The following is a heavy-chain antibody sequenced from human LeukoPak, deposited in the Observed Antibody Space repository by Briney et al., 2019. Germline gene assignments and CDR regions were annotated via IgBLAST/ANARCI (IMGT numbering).Heavy chain of an antibody. CDR3: AKGNYYDSSGYPTFDY. V-gene: IGHV3-30*02. D-gene: IGHD3-22*01. CDR2: IRYDGSNK. J-gene: IGHJ4*02. Sequence: GGSLRLSCAASGFTFSSYGMHWVRQAPGKGLEWVAFIRYDGSNKYYADSVKGRFTISRDNSKNTLYLQMNSLRAEDTAVYYCAKGNYYDSSGYPTFDYWGQGTLVTVSS. CDR1: GFTFSSYG.